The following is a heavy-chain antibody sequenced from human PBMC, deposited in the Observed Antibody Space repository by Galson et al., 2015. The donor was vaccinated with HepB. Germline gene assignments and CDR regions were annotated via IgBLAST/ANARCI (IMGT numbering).Heavy chain of an antibody. J-gene: IGHJ4*02. D-gene: IGHD2-15*01. Sequence: SLRLSCAASGFTFSSYSMNWVRQAPGRGLEWVSFISSGSSYIYYADSVKGRFTISRDNAKNSLYLQMNSLRAEDTAVYYCARDLYCSGGSCSSLCDYWGPGTLVTVSS. CDR1: GFTFSSYS. CDR2: ISSGSSYI. CDR3: ARDLYCSGGSCSSLCDY. V-gene: IGHV3-21*01.